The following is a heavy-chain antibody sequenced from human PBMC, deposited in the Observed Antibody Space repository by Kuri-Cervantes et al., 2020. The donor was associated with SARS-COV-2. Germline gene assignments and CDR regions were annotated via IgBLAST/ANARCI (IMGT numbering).Heavy chain of an antibody. CDR3: ARGTVNWFDP. V-gene: IGHV4-39*07. Sequence: WVRQAPGRGLEWIGSIYNSGSTYYNPSLKSRDTMSVDTSNNRISLKLSSVTAADTAVYYCARGTVNWFDPWGQGTLVTVSS. J-gene: IGHJ5*02. CDR2: IYNSGST.